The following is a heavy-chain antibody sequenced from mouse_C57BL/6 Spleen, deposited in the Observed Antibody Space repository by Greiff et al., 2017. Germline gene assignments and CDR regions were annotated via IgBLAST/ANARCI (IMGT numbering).Heavy chain of an antibody. CDR2: IYPGNSDT. J-gene: IGHJ3*01. Sequence: EVQLQQSGPVLARPGASVKMSCTTSGYTFTSYWMHWVKQRPGQGLEWIGAIYPGNSDTSYNQQFTGTATLTAVTSASTAYMELSSLTNEDATVYYCTREEDDGLFAYWGQGTLVTVAA. V-gene: IGHV1-5*01. D-gene: IGHD2-3*01. CDR3: TREEDDGLFAY. CDR1: GYTFTSYW.